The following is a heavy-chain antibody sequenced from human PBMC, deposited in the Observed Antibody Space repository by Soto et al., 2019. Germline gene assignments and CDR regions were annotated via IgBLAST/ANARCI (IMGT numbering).Heavy chain of an antibody. J-gene: IGHJ4*02. Sequence: EVQLVESGGGLVQPGGSLRLSCAASGFTFSVHWMTWVRQAPGKGLEWVANIKEDGSEKYYVDSVKGRFTISRDNAKNSLYLQMNSLRVEDTAVYYCVTNSGGYCGQGTLVTVYS. D-gene: IGHD3-10*01. CDR1: GFTFSVHW. V-gene: IGHV3-7*01. CDR3: VTNSGGY. CDR2: IKEDGSEK.